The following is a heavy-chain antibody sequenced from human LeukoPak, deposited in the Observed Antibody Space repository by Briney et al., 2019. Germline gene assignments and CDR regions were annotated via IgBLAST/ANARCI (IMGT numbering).Heavy chain of an antibody. CDR3: ARDGYCGGDCYSAGAFDI. Sequence: GGSLRLSCAASGFTFSSYGMHWVRQAPGKGLEWVAVIWYDGSNKYCADSVKGRFTISRDNSKNTLYLQMNSLRAEDTAVYYCARDGYCGGDCYSAGAFDIWGQGTMVTVSS. CDR2: IWYDGSNK. D-gene: IGHD2-21*01. V-gene: IGHV3-33*01. CDR1: GFTFSSYG. J-gene: IGHJ3*02.